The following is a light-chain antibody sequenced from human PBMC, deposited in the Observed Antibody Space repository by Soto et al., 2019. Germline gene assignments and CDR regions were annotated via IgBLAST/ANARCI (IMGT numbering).Light chain of an antibody. CDR1: SSDVGGYNS. CDR3: SSYAGSDNYV. Sequence: QSALTQPPSASGSPGQSVTISCTGTSSDVGGYNSVSWYQHLPGKAPKLTIYEVSKRPSGVPDRFSGSKSANTASLTVSRLQAEDEADYYCSSYAGSDNYVFGTGTKLTVL. V-gene: IGLV2-8*01. CDR2: EVS. J-gene: IGLJ1*01.